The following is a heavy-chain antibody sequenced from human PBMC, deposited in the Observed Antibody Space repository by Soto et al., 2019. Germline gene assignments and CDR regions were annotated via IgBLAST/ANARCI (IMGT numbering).Heavy chain of an antibody. D-gene: IGHD3-9*01. CDR2: IYYSGST. J-gene: IGHJ4*02. Sequence: SETLSLTCTVSGGSISSYYWSWIRQPPGKGLEWIGYIYYSGSTNYNPSLKSRVTISVDTSKNQFSLKLSSVTAADTAVYYCARLGNDILTGYYDDYWGQGTLVTVSS. CDR1: GGSISSYY. V-gene: IGHV4-59*08. CDR3: ARLGNDILTGYYDDY.